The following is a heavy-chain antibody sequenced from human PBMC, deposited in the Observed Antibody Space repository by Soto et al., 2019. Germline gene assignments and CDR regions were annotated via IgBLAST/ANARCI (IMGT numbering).Heavy chain of an antibody. CDR1: GFPFNKYA. CDR2: ISDSGDER. J-gene: IGHJ4*02. V-gene: IGHV3-23*01. Sequence: EVQVLESGGGLVQPGGSLRLSCAVSGFPFNKYAMTWVAQAPGKGLKGVSSISDSGDERYYADSVKGRFTVSRDNSKKTLYLQLNSLRAEDTAIYYCATGRGFGESFTPFDYWGQGTLVTVSS. CDR3: ATGRGFGESFTPFDY. D-gene: IGHD3-10*01.